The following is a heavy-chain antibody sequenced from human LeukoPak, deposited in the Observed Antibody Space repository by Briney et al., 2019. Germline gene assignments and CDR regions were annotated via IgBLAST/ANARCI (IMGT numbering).Heavy chain of an antibody. J-gene: IGHJ4*02. CDR2: IYYSGST. V-gene: IGHV4-59*01. D-gene: IGHD6-13*01. CDR1: GGSISSYY. Sequence: SETLSLTCTVSGGSISSYYWSWIRQPPGKGLEWIGYIYYSGSTNYNPSLKSRVTISVDTSKNQFSLKLSSVTAADTAVYYCATARYSSSWYPGFFDYWGQGTLVTVSS. CDR3: ATARYSSSWYPGFFDY.